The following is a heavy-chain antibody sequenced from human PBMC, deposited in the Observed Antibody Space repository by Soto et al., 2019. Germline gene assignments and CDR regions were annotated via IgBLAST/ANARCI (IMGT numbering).Heavy chain of an antibody. CDR3: EVTTGY. Sequence: ASVKVSCKTSGYTFTEYDINWVRQAPGQGLEYMGWVSPENRNAGYAPQFRGRVSMTADTPINTVYLELTTLTYEDTAVYYCEVTTGYWGQGTMVTVPS. V-gene: IGHV1-8*01. CDR2: VSPENRNA. CDR1: GYTFTEYD. J-gene: IGHJ4*02. D-gene: IGHD4-17*01.